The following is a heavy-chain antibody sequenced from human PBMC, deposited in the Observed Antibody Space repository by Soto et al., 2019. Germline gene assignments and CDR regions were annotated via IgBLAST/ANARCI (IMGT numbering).Heavy chain of an antibody. J-gene: IGHJ3*02. CDR1: GFTFSTYA. CDR2: ISYDGSNK. Sequence: QVQLVESGGGVVQPGRSLRLSCAASGFTFSTYAMQWVRQAPGKGLDWVAVISYDGSNKYYADSVKGRFTISRDNSKNTLYLQMNSLRAEDTTVYYCARGGPYYYDNSDWGAFHIWGQETMVTVSS. V-gene: IGHV3-30-3*01. CDR3: ARGGPYYYDNSDWGAFHI. D-gene: IGHD3-22*01.